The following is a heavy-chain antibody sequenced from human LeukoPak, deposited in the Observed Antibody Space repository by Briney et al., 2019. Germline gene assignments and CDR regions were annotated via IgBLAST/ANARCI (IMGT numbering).Heavy chain of an antibody. V-gene: IGHV1-46*01. CDR3: ARELSSSSRLLDS. D-gene: IGHD6-6*01. CDR2: INPSVGST. J-gene: IGHJ4*02. CDR1: GYTFSSHY. Sequence: GASVKVSCKASGYTFSSHYMHWVRKAPGQGLEWMGIINPSVGSTSHAQKFQGRVTMTRDMSTSTVYMELSSLRSEDTAVYYCARELSSSSRLLDSWGQGTLVTVSS.